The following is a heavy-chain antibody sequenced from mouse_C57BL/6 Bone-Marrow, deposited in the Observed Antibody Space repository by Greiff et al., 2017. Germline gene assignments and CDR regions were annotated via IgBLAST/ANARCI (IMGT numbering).Heavy chain of an antibody. Sequence: EVQLQESGGGLVKPGGSLKLSCAASGFTFSSYAMSWVRQTPEKRLEWVATISDGGSYTYYPDNVKGRFTISRDNAKNNLYLQMSHLKSEDTAMYYCARDYYYGSRRYFDVWGTGTTVTVSS. CDR2: ISDGGSYT. D-gene: IGHD1-1*01. CDR3: ARDYYYGSRRYFDV. V-gene: IGHV5-4*01. J-gene: IGHJ1*03. CDR1: GFTFSSYA.